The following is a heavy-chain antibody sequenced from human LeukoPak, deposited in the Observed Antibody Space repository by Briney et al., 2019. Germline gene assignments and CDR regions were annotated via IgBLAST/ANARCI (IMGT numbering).Heavy chain of an antibody. J-gene: IGHJ6*02. CDR1: GYTFTSYG. CDR3: ARDPSSGYYPYYYYGMDV. D-gene: IGHD3-22*01. Sequence: ASVKVSCKASGYTFTSYGISWVRQAPGQGLEWMGWISAYNGNTNYAQKLQGRVTMTTDTSTSTAYMELRSLRSDDTAVYYCARDPSSGYYPYYYYGMDVWGQGTTVTVSS. CDR2: ISAYNGNT. V-gene: IGHV1-18*01.